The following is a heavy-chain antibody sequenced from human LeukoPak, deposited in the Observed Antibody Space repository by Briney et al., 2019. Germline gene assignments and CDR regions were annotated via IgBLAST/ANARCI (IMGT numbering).Heavy chain of an antibody. Sequence: GGSLRLSCAGSGFTFDDYGMSWVRQAPGKGLEWVSGITWNGGNTDYADSVKGRFTISRDNAKNFLYLQMNSLRAEDTAVYYCARAYGSGSYYKGSDYWGQGTLVTVSS. J-gene: IGHJ4*02. CDR1: GFTFDDYG. CDR3: ARAYGSGSYYKGSDY. V-gene: IGHV3-20*04. D-gene: IGHD3-10*01. CDR2: ITWNGGNT.